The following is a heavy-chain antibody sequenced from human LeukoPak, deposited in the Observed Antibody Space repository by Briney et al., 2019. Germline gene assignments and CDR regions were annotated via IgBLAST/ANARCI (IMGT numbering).Heavy chain of an antibody. D-gene: IGHD6-19*01. CDR1: RFTFSNYW. CDR3: ARLVRDSSGLQTTFDY. CDR2: VYYTGST. V-gene: IGHV4-39*01. J-gene: IGHJ4*02. Sequence: PGGSLRLSCAASRFTFSNYWMSWIRQPPGKGLEWVGTVYYTGSTYYNPSLKSRVTISVDTSKNQFSLKLSSVTAADTAVYYCARLVRDSSGLQTTFDYWGQGTLVTVSS.